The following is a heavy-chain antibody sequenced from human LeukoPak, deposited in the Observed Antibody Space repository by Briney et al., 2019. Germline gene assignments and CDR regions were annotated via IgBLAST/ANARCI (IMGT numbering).Heavy chain of an antibody. CDR3: ARVGSGGAWFDF. CDR2: ISYNGTT. V-gene: IGHV4-39*07. J-gene: IGHJ4*02. D-gene: IGHD6-19*01. CDR1: GGSISSSTYF. Sequence: SETLSLTCIVSGGSISSSTYFWGWIRQPPGKGLEWIGIISYNGTTYYNPSLKRRVTISVDTSKNQFSLRLNSVTAADTAVYYCARVGSGGAWFDFWGQGALVSISS.